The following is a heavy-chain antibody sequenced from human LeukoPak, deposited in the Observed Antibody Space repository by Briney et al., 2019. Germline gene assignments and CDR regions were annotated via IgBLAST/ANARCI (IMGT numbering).Heavy chain of an antibody. CDR2: ISGSGGST. CDR3: AKFHVNFSSGWLRSFDY. D-gene: IGHD6-19*01. CDR1: GFTFSSYA. Sequence: GGSLRLSCAASGFTFSSYAMSWVRQAPGKGLEWVSAISGSGGSTYYADSVKGRFTISRDNSKNTLYLQMNSLRAEDTAIYYCAKFHVNFSSGWLRSFDYWGQGTLVTVPS. V-gene: IGHV3-23*01. J-gene: IGHJ4*02.